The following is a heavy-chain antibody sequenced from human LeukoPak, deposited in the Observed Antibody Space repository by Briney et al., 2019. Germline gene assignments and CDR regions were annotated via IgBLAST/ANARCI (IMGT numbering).Heavy chain of an antibody. CDR1: GFTFSSYW. J-gene: IGHJ3*02. Sequence: PGGSLRLSCAASGFTFSSYWMSWVRQAPGKGLEWVSNIKQDGSEKYYVDSVKGRVPISRDNAKKSVYLQMNSLRAEDTAVYYCARDFLEWEPSNAFDIWGQGTMVTVSS. V-gene: IGHV3-7*01. D-gene: IGHD3-3*01. CDR3: ARDFLEWEPSNAFDI. CDR2: IKQDGSEK.